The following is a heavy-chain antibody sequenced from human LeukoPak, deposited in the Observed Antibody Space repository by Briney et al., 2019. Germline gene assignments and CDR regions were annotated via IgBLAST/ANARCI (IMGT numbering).Heavy chain of an antibody. CDR3: AKDPPSSSGWYYMDV. V-gene: IGHV3-30*02. CDR2: IRYDGSNK. CDR1: GFTFSSYG. J-gene: IGHJ6*03. Sequence: GGSLRLSCAASGFTFSSYGMHWVRQAPGKGLEWVAFIRYDGSNKYYADSVKGRFTISRDNSKNTLYLQMNSLRAEDTAVYYCAKDPPSSSGWYYMDVWGKGTTVTISS. D-gene: IGHD6-19*01.